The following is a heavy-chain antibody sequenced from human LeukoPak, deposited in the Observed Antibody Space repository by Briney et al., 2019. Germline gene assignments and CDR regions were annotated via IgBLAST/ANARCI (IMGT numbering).Heavy chain of an antibody. V-gene: IGHV3-33*06. J-gene: IGHJ6*03. CDR1: VFTFSSYY. D-gene: IGHD1-26*01. Sequence: GGSLRLSCAVSVFTFSSYYMHGVRQPPGKGLEGGADIWYNGSNKYYEESVKGRFTIPRDNSKTPLYLKMNSLSAADTAVYYCAKGQELRRQRHYYYCLDVWGKGTTVTVSS. CDR3: AKGQELRRQRHYYYCLDV. CDR2: IWYNGSNK.